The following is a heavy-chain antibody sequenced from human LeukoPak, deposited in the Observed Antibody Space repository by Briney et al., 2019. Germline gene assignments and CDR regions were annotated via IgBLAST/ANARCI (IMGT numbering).Heavy chain of an antibody. CDR2: IHPSGML. D-gene: IGHD3-22*01. CDR3: SRGLDSRKLGY. V-gene: IGHV4-31*03. J-gene: IGHJ4*02. CDR1: GASFNSDDQY. Sequence: SSETLSHTCTVSGASFNSDDQYWNWIRQSPGKGLEWIGSIHPSGMLYNNPSLESRVTMSRDTSKNQFSLNLNSVTAADTAVYFCSRGLDSRKLGYWGQGILVTVSS.